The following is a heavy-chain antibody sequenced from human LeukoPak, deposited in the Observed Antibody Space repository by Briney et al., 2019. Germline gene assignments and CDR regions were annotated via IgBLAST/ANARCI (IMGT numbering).Heavy chain of an antibody. CDR3: ARQQLVLYYYGMDV. CDR1: GYTSTSYA. V-gene: IGHV7-4-1*02. Sequence: ASVKVSCKASGYTSTSYAMNWVRQAPGQGLEWMGWINTNTGNPTYAQGFTGRFVFSLDTSVSTAYLQITSLKADDTAVYYCARQQLVLYYYGMDVWGQGTTVTVSS. J-gene: IGHJ6*02. CDR2: INTNTGNP. D-gene: IGHD6-13*01.